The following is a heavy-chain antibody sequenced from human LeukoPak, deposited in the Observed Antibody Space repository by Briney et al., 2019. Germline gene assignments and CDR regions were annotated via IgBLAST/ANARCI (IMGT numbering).Heavy chain of an antibody. V-gene: IGHV3-30*03. Sequence: GRSLRLSCAASGFTFSSYGMHWVRQAPGKGLEWVAVISYDGSNKYYAGSVKGRFTISRDNSKNTLYLQMNSLRAEDTAVYYCARGAVASLYYYYYMDVWGKGTTVTVSS. CDR1: GFTFSSYG. CDR3: ARGAVASLYYYYYMDV. CDR2: ISYDGSNK. J-gene: IGHJ6*03. D-gene: IGHD6-19*01.